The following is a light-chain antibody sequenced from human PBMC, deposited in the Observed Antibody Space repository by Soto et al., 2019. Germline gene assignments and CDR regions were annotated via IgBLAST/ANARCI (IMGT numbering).Light chain of an antibody. J-gene: IGKJ4*01. CDR2: ATS. CDR3: HQSYSVPLT. CDR1: QSISSY. Sequence: DIQMTQSPSSLSASVGDRVTITCRASQSISSYLNWYQQKPGKAPNLLIYATSTLQSGVPSRFGGSGSETDFTLTISSLQPEDFATYYCHQSYSVPLTFGGGTKVDIK. V-gene: IGKV1-39*01.